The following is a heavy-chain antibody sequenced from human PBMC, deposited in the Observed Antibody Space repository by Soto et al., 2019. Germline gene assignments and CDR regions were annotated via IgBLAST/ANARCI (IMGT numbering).Heavy chain of an antibody. CDR3: TRWDGRCSGGSCFFDS. CDR2: INEDGSKR. D-gene: IGHD2-15*01. V-gene: IGHV3-7*01. CDR1: GFSLTPYW. Sequence: EVQLVESGGGLVQSGGSLRLSCLASGFSLTPYWMSWVRQTPGKGLEWVAKINEDGSKRDYMESVEGRFTISRDNAKNSVSLKMDSLRVDDTAMYYCTRWDGRCSGGSCFFDSWGQGTLVTVSS. J-gene: IGHJ4*02.